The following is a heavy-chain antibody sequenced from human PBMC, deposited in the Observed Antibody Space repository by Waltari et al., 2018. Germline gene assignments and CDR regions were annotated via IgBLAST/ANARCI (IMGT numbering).Heavy chain of an antibody. Sequence: LLVESGGGLVQPGGSLRLALEAYGFSFSDHWMIVGRQDPGKGLQWVATTNQYGNERYYLDSVKGRFTISRDNAKNSLYLQMDSLRVEDTAVYFCAKKGGTMNLWGRGTLVTVSS. V-gene: IGHV3-7*01. CDR1: GFSFSDHW. CDR2: TNQYGNER. J-gene: IGHJ4*02. D-gene: IGHD3-22*01. CDR3: AKKGGTMNL.